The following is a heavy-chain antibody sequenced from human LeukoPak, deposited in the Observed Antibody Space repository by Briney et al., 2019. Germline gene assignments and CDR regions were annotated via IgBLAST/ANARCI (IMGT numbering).Heavy chain of an antibody. D-gene: IGHD3-22*01. V-gene: IGHV3-48*03. CDR3: ARDGVYYDSSGLDY. CDR2: ISSSGSTI. CDR1: GFTFSSYE. J-gene: IGHJ4*02. Sequence: GGSLRLSCAASGFTFSSYEMNWVRQAPGKGLEWVSYISSSGSTIYYADSVKGRFTISRDNAKNSLYLQMNSLRAEDTAVYYCARDGVYYDSSGLDYWGQGTLVTVSS.